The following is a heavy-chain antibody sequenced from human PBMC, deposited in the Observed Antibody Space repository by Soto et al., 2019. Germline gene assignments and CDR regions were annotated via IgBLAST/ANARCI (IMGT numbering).Heavy chain of an antibody. CDR2: ISGSGGST. CDR3: ARRGPGTYFDN. J-gene: IGHJ4*02. V-gene: IGHV3-23*01. Sequence: EVQLLESGGGLVQPGGSLRLSCAASGFTFSSYAMNWVRQAPGKGLEWVSVISGSGGSTYYADSVKGRFTISRDNPKNPLDLQMTSLRAEDTAVYYCARRGPGTYFDNWGQGTLVTVSS. D-gene: IGHD6-13*01. CDR1: GFTFSSYA.